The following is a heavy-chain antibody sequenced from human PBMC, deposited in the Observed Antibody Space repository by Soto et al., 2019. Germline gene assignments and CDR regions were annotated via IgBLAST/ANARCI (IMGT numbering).Heavy chain of an antibody. D-gene: IGHD3-22*01. V-gene: IGHV4-31*03. Sequence: SETLSLTCTVSGGSISSGGYYWSWIRQHPGKGLEWIGYIYYSGSTYYNPSLKSRVTISVDTSKNQFSLKLSSVTAADTAVYYCARDSTYYYDSSGYYGVSHFDYWGQGTLVTVSP. CDR2: IYYSGST. CDR1: GGSISSGGYY. J-gene: IGHJ4*02. CDR3: ARDSTYYYDSSGYYGVSHFDY.